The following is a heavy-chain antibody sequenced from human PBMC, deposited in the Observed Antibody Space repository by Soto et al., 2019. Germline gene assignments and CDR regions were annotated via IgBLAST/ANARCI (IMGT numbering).Heavy chain of an antibody. J-gene: IGHJ4*02. CDR3: ARGGATYIIGWYAFDC. CDR1: GGSISSNSYY. CDR2: IYYSGST. D-gene: IGHD6-19*01. V-gene: IGHV4-39*01. Sequence: PSETLSLTCSVSGGSISSNSYYWVWIRQPPGKGLEWIGSIYYSGSTYYSPSLKSRVTISVDTSKNQFSLKLNSVTAADTAVYYCARGGATYIIGWYAFDCWGQGTLVTVSS.